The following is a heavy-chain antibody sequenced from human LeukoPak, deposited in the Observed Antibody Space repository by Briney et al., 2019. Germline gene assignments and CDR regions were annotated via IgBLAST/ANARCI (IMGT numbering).Heavy chain of an antibody. CDR2: ISAYNDNT. J-gene: IGHJ5*02. D-gene: IGHD3-22*01. CDR3: AREPPYYYDSKGFDP. V-gene: IGHV1-18*01. CDR1: GYTFTSYG. Sequence: ASVKVSCKASGYTFTSYGISWVRQAPGQGLEWMGWISAYNDNTNYAQKLQGRVTMTTDTSTSTAYMELRSLRSDDTAVYYCAREPPYYYDSKGFDPWGQGTLVTVSS.